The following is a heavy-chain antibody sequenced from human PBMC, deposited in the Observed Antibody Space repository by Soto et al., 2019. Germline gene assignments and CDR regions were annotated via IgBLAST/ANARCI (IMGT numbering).Heavy chain of an antibody. J-gene: IGHJ4*02. V-gene: IGHV4-59*01. CDR2: IYYSGST. Sequence: PSETLSLTCTASDGSLSSNFWNWIRQSPGKGLEWIGNIYYSGSTNYNPSLKSRVTVSFDRSKNQFTLTLSSVTAAVKGGYICARSFMVSVYCFDYWGQGTPVTVSS. CDR3: ARSFMVSVYCFDY. D-gene: IGHD3-10*01. CDR1: DGSLSSNF.